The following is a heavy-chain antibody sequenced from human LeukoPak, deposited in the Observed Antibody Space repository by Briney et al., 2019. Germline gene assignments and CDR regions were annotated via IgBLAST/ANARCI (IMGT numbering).Heavy chain of an antibody. D-gene: IGHD3-9*01. CDR1: GGSISSGGYY. CDR3: ARVADILTGYRLDY. V-gene: IGHV4-31*03. Sequence: PSQTLSLTCTVSGGSISSGGYYWSWIRQHPGKGLEWIGYIYYSGSTYYIPSLKSRVTISVDTPKNQFSLKLSSVTAADTAVYYCARVADILTGYRLDYWGQGTLVTVSS. J-gene: IGHJ4*02. CDR2: IYYSGST.